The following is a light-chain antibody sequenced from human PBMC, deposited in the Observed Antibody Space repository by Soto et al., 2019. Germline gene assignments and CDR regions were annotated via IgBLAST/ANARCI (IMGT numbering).Light chain of an antibody. CDR2: CAS. CDR3: QLYNNWPPWT. CDR1: QSISSC. Sequence: MTQSPSSLPASVGDRISITCRASQSISSCLAWYQQKPGQAPRLLIYCASSRATGIPARFSGSGCGTEYTLTTSSLQPEDFAVYYCQLYNNWPPWTFGQGTKVDIK. J-gene: IGKJ1*01. V-gene: IGKV3-15*01.